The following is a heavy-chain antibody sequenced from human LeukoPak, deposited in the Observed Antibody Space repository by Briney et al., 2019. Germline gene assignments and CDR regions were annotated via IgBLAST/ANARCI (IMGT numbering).Heavy chain of an antibody. CDR2: IYTSGST. Sequence: SETLSLTCTVSGGSISSGSYYWSWIRQPAGKGLEWIGRIYTSGSTNYNPSLKSRVTISVDTSKNQFSLKLSSVTAADTAVYYCARGRDYYDSSGYYYSDAFDIWGQGTMVTVSS. J-gene: IGHJ3*02. V-gene: IGHV4-61*02. D-gene: IGHD3-22*01. CDR1: GGSISSGSYY. CDR3: ARGRDYYDSSGYYYSDAFDI.